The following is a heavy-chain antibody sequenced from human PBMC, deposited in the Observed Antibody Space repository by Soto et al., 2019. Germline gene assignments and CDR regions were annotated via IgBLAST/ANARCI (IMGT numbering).Heavy chain of an antibody. Sequence: PSETLSLTCTVSGGSVSSGSHYWSWIRQPPGNGLEWIGYIYYSGSTNYNPSLKSRVTISVDTSKNQFSLKLSSVTAADTAVYYCARVTTVTSLDYWGQGTLVTVSS. CDR1: GGSVSSGSHY. CDR2: IYYSGST. D-gene: IGHD4-4*01. J-gene: IGHJ4*02. CDR3: ARVTTVTSLDY. V-gene: IGHV4-61*01.